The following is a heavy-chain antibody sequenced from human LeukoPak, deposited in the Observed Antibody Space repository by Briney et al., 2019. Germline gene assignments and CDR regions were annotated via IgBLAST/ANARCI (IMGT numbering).Heavy chain of an antibody. D-gene: IGHD5-12*01. CDR2: IWCDGSNK. J-gene: IGHJ4*02. V-gene: IGHV3-33*01. Sequence: PGGSLRLSCAASGFTFSSYGMHWVRQAPGKGLEWVAVIWCDGSNKYYADSVKGRFTISRDNSKNTLYLQMNSLRAEDTAVYYCARADIVATTHFDYWGQGTLVTVSS. CDR3: ARADIVATTHFDY. CDR1: GFTFSSYG.